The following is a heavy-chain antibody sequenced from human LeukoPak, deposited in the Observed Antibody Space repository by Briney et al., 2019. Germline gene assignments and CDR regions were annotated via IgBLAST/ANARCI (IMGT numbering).Heavy chain of an antibody. CDR3: VTETWWRFDH. CDR1: GFSFSRDY. CDR2: IESDGSQQ. V-gene: IGHV3-7*01. J-gene: IGHJ4*02. Sequence: QPGGSLRLSCSASGFSFSRDYMSWVRQAPGKGLECVAKIESDGSQQYYVDSVRGRFTISRDNSKNSLYLHLNFLRAEDTAVYYCVTETWWRFDHWGQGSLVTVSS. D-gene: IGHD2-15*01.